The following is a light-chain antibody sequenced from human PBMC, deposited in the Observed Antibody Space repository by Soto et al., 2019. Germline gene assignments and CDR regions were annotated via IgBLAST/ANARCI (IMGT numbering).Light chain of an antibody. J-gene: IGKJ4*01. CDR2: DAF. CDR3: QQYNSYSPLT. V-gene: IGKV1-5*01. CDR1: QSISSW. Sequence: DIQMTQSPSSLSASVGDRVTITCRASQSISSWLAWYQQKPGKAPKLLIFDAFSLESGVPSRFSGSRSGTEFTLTISSLQPDDYATYYCQQYNSYSPLTFGGGNKVDIK.